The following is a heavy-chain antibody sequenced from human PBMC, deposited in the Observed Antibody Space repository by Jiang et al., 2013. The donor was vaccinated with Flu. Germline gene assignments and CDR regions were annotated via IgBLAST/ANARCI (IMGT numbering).Heavy chain of an antibody. CDR2: IYGDDSK. CDR1: GFSLSTYGMG. D-gene: IGHD4-17*01. V-gene: IGHV2-5*02. J-gene: IGHJ4*01. Sequence: KPTQTLTLTCTFSGFSLSTYGMGVGWIRQPPGKALEWLAVIYGDDSKRYSPLLKSRLTITRDTSKNQVVLTMTNMDHADTGTYHCARGGHGDY. CDR3: ARGGHGDY.